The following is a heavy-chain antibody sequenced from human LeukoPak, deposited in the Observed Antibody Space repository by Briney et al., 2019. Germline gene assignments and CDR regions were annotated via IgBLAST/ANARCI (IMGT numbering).Heavy chain of an antibody. D-gene: IGHD3-22*01. CDR1: GFTFSGSA. V-gene: IGHV3-73*01. CDR3: TSRYDSSGYYYETPDY. J-gene: IGHJ4*02. CDR2: IRSKANSYAT. Sequence: GGSLRLSCAASGFTFSGSAMHWVRQASGKGLEWVGRIRSKANSYATVYAALVKGRFTISRDDSKNTAYLQMNSLKTEDTAVYYCTSRYDSSGYYYETPDYWGQGTLVTVSS.